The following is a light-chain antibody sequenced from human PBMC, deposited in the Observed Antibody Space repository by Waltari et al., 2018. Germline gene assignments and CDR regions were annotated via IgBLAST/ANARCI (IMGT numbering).Light chain of an antibody. V-gene: IGKV3-20*01. CDR3: QQYGNSPWT. Sequence: EIVLTQSPGPLSLSPGERATLSCRASQSVRRSYLAWYQQKPGQAPRLLIHDASRRATGIPDRFSGSGSGTDFTLTITGLEPEDFAVYYCQQYGNSPWTFAQGTKVEIK. J-gene: IGKJ1*01. CDR1: QSVRRSY. CDR2: DAS.